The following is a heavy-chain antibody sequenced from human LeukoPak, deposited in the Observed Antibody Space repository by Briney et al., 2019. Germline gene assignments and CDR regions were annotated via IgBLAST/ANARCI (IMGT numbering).Heavy chain of an antibody. CDR2: IKQDGSEK. CDR1: GFTFSSYW. D-gene: IGHD3-16*01. CDR3: AKGYYDYVWGSYYFDY. J-gene: IGHJ4*02. Sequence: GGSLRLSCAASGFTFSSYWMSWVRQAPGKGLEWVANIKQDGSEKYYVDSVKGRFTISRDNAKNSLYLQVNSLRAEDTAVYYCAKGYYDYVWGSYYFDYWGQGTLVTVSS. V-gene: IGHV3-7*03.